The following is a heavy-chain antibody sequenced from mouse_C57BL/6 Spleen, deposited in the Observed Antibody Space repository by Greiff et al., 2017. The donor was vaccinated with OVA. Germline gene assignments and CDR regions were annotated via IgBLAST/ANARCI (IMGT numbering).Heavy chain of an antibody. CDR1: GYAFSSSW. V-gene: IGHV1-82*01. Sequence: VHLVESGPELVKPGASVKISCKASGYAFSSSWMNWVKQRPGKGLEWIGRIYPGDGDTNYNGKFKGKATLTADKSSSTAYMQLSSLTSEDSAVYFCARSTDYGSSYGYFDVWGTGTTVTVSS. D-gene: IGHD1-1*01. J-gene: IGHJ1*03. CDR3: ARSTDYGSSYGYFDV. CDR2: IYPGDGDT.